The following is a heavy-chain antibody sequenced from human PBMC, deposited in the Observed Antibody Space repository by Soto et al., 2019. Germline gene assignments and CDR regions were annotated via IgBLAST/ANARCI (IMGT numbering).Heavy chain of an antibody. V-gene: IGHV4-38-2*01. CDR3: ARRDNVGYYPY. Sequence: SETLSLTCAVSGDSISSGYYWAWIRQPPGKGLEWIGSIYHSGTAYYNPSLKSRVIISIDTSKNQFSLKLSSVTAADSAVYYWARRDNVGYYPYLGKGPLVTVSS. CDR1: GDSISSGYY. J-gene: IGHJ4*02. CDR2: IYHSGTA. D-gene: IGHD2-15*01.